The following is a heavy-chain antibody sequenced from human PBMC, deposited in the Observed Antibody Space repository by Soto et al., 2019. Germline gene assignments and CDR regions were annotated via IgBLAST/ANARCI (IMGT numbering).Heavy chain of an antibody. D-gene: IGHD6-6*01. V-gene: IGHV1-69*06. CDR2: LIPIFGTA. CDR3: ARDTRYSSSSGGGD. CDR1: GGTFSSYA. J-gene: IGHJ4*02. Sequence: QVQLVQSGAEVKKPGSSVKVSCKASGGTFSSYAISWVRQAPGQGLEWMGVLIPIFGTANYAQKFQGRVTITADKSTSTAYMERSSLRSEDTAVYYCARDTRYSSSSGGGDWGQGTLVTVSS.